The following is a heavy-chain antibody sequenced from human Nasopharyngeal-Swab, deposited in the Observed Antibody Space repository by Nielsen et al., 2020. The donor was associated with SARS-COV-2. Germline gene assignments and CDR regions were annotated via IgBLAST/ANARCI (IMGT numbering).Heavy chain of an antibody. CDR3: AKGSYSSSWPPNRHGFDY. CDR1: GFTFSSYA. CDR2: ISGSGGST. D-gene: IGHD6-13*01. J-gene: IGHJ4*02. Sequence: GESLKISCAASGFTFSSYAMSWVRQAPGKGLEWVSAISGSGGSTYYADSVKGRFTISRDNSKNTLYLQMNSLRAEDTAVYYCAKGSYSSSWPPNRHGFDYWGQGTLVTVSS. V-gene: IGHV3-23*01.